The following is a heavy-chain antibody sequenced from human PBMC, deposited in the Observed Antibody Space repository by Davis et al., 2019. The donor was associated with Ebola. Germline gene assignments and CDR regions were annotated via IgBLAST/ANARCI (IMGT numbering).Heavy chain of an antibody. CDR2: IYIGGNT. CDR1: GVTVSSNY. D-gene: IGHD6-6*01. Sequence: PGGSLRLSCAASGVTVSSNYMSWVRQAPGKGLEWVSVIYIGGNTYYADSVKGRFTISRDISKNTVYLQMNSLRAEDTAVYYCARDTKAAHAPWGQGTLVTVSS. CDR3: ARDTKAAHAP. J-gene: IGHJ5*02. V-gene: IGHV3-53*01.